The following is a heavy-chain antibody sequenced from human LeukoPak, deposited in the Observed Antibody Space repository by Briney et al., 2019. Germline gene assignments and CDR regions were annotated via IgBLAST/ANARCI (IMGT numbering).Heavy chain of an antibody. CDR1: GFTFSGNW. J-gene: IGHJ4*02. Sequence: TGGSLRLSCEASGFTFSGNWMSWVRQAPGKGLEWVASINPDGSQKLYVDSVKGRFTISRDNTKSSLYLQMNSLGAEDTALYYCAKLLGTATTYDSWGQGTRATVSS. CDR2: INPDGSQK. D-gene: IGHD5-24*01. V-gene: IGHV3-7*01. CDR3: AKLLGTATTYDS.